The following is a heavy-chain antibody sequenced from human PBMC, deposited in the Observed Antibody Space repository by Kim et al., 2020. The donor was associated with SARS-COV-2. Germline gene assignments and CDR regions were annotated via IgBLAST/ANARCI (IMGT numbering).Heavy chain of an antibody. J-gene: IGHJ6*02. V-gene: IGHV1-18*01. D-gene: IGHD3-3*01. CDR2: ISAYNGNT. Sequence: ASVKVSCKASGYTFSSYGFTWVRQAPGQGLEWLGWISAYNGNTNYAQKFQGRLTMTTDTSTTTGYMELSSLRSDDTAVYYCARDFGVSDSVEYVFGSSRNYYGLGVWGQGTTVTVSS. CDR1: GYTFSSYG. CDR3: ARDFGVSDSVEYVFGSSRNYYGLGV.